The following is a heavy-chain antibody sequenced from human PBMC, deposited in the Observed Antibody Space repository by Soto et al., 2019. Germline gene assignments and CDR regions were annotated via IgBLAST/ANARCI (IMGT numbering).Heavy chain of an antibody. J-gene: IGHJ5*02. V-gene: IGHV1-46*01. CDR1: GYVFTSFH. D-gene: IGHD6-13*01. CDR3: ARAGINWLDP. Sequence: QVQLVQSGTEVKKSGASVKLSCKASGYVFTSFHMHWVRQAPGQGLEWMGLINPSDGRTEYAQKFQGRVTMTSDTSTTTVYMVLNTLRSEDTAVYYCARAGINWLDPWGQGTPVSVSA. CDR2: INPSDGRT.